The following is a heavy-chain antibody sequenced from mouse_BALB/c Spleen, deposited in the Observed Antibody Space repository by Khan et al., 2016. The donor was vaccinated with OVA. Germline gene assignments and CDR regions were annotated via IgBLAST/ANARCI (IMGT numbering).Heavy chain of an antibody. CDR1: GFSLTSYG. V-gene: IGHV2-9*02. J-gene: IGHJ2*01. Sequence: VHLQQSGPGLVAPSQSLSITCTVSGFSLTSYGIHWVRQPPGKGLEWLGIIWAGGSTNYNSALMSRLSISKDNSRSQVFLKMNSLQTDDTAMYFCARNRESDYFDYWGQGTTLTVSS. CDR2: IWAGGST. CDR3: ARNRESDYFDY.